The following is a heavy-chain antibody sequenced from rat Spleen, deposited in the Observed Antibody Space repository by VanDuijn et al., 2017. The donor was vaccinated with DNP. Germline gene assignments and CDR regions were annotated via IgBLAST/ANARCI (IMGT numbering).Heavy chain of an antibody. Sequence: EVKLVESGGGLVQPGRSLKLSCAASGLNFNDYWMGWVRQAPGKGLEWIGEINKDSSTIKYSPSFKDKFTISRDNSQNTLYLQMSKLGSEDTAIYYCARAGWHGWLAYWGQGTLVTVSS. D-gene: IGHD1-11*01. J-gene: IGHJ3*01. CDR1: GLNFNDYW. CDR2: INKDSSTI. V-gene: IGHV4-2*01. CDR3: ARAGWHGWLAY.